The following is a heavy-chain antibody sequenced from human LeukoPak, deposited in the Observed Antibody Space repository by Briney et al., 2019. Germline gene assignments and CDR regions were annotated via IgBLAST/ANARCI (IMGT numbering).Heavy chain of an antibody. Sequence: GGSLRLSCEASGFTFGCHAMYWVRQAPGKGLEWVAGIFGSGGSPHYADSVKGRFTISRDNSRNTVYLQINSLRAEDTAVYYCGKTTVGYSSGQKPAWPVDYWGQGTLVTVSS. CDR2: IFGSGGSP. J-gene: IGHJ4*02. CDR3: GKTTVGYSSGQKPAWPVDY. D-gene: IGHD5-18*01. CDR1: GFTFGCHA. V-gene: IGHV3-23*01.